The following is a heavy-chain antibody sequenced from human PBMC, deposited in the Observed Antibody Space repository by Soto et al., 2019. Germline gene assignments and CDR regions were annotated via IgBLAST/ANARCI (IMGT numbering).Heavy chain of an antibody. Sequence: GGSLRLSCAASEFTFSNYAMSWVRQAPGKGLEWVSAISYGGGTTYYADSVKGRFTISRDNSKNTLYLQMNSLRAEDTAVYYCAKNPGYYYDSTGYHFDCWGQGT. V-gene: IGHV3-23*01. J-gene: IGHJ4*02. CDR1: EFTFSNYA. D-gene: IGHD3-22*01. CDR3: AKNPGYYYDSTGYHFDC. CDR2: ISYGGGTT.